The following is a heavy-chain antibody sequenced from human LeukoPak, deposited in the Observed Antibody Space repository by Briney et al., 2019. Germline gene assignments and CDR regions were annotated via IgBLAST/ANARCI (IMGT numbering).Heavy chain of an antibody. V-gene: IGHV3-33*01. CDR2: IWYDGNNK. Sequence: GGSLRLSCAASGFTFSSYGMHWVRQALGKGLGWVAVIWYDGNNKYYADFAKGRFTISRDNSKNTLYLQMNSLRAEDTAVYNCARDRGSREDGMDVWGQGTTVTVSS. D-gene: IGHD1-26*01. CDR3: ARDRGSREDGMDV. CDR1: GFTFSSYG. J-gene: IGHJ6*02.